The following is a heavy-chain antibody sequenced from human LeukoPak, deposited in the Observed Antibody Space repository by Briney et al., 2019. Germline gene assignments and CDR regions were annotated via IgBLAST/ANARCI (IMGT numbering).Heavy chain of an antibody. D-gene: IGHD1-26*01. V-gene: IGHV4-59*08. CDR2: IYYSGST. CDR1: GGSISSYY. CDR3: AGRSYLFDY. J-gene: IGHJ4*02. Sequence: PSETLSLTCTVSGGSISSYYWSWIRQPPGKGLEWIGYIYYSGSTNYNPSLKSRVTISVDTSKNQFSLKLSSVTAADTAVYYCAGRSYLFDYWGQGTLVTVSS.